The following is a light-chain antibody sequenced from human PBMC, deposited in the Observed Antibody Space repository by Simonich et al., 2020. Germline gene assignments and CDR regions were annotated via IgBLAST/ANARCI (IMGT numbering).Light chain of an antibody. CDR1: ISDVGGYNY. CDR3: SSYTSSSTWV. V-gene: IGLV2-14*01. J-gene: IGLJ3*02. CDR2: DVS. Sequence: QSALTQPASVSGSPGQSITISCTGTISDVGGYNYVSWYQQHPGKAPKLMFYDVSKRPSGVSNRFSGSKSGNTASLTISGLQAEDEADYYCSSYTSSSTWVFGGGTKLTVL.